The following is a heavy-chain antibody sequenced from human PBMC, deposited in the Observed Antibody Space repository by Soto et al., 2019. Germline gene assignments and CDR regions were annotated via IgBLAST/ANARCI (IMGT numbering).Heavy chain of an antibody. CDR2: INPRNGDT. Sequence: QEQLVQSGAEVRKPGASVKVSCKASGYTFTNNYIQWVRQAPGQGLEWLAMINPRNGDTRHAQVFQGRITLTSDTSTTTAYMEIKSLRSEDTAFYYCARDRPHAWLDPWGQGTLVTVSS. J-gene: IGHJ5*02. CDR1: GYTFTNNY. V-gene: IGHV1-46*01. CDR3: ARDRPHAWLDP.